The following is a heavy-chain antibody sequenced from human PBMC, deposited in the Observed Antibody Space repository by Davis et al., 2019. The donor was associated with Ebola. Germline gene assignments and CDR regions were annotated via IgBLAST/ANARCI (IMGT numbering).Heavy chain of an antibody. V-gene: IGHV5-51*01. CDR3: ATHYDILTGYYPDAFDI. Sequence: GESLKISCQGSGYSFTSYWIGWVRQMPGKGPEWMGIIYPGDSDTRYSPSFQGQVTISADKSISTAYLQWSSLKASDTAMYYCATHYDILTGYYPDAFDIWGQGTMVTVSS. D-gene: IGHD3-9*01. J-gene: IGHJ3*02. CDR2: IYPGDSDT. CDR1: GYSFTSYW.